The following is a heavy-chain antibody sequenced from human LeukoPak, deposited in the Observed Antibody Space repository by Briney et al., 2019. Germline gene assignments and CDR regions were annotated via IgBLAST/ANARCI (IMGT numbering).Heavy chain of an antibody. J-gene: IGHJ4*02. D-gene: IGHD3-10*01. V-gene: IGHV5-51*01. CDR1: GYSFTSYW. CDR2: IYPGDSDT. Sequence: GESLKISCKGSGYSFTSYWIGWVRQMPGKGLEWMGIIYPGDSDTRYSPSFQGQVTISADKSISTAYLQWSSLKASDTAMYYCARLSYGSGSCSDWIFDYWGQGTLVTVSS. CDR3: ARLSYGSGSCSDWIFDY.